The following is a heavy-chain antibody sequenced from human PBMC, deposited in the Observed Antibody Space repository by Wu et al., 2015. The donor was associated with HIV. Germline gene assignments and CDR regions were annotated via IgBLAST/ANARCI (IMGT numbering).Heavy chain of an antibody. CDR1: GCTFTGYY. D-gene: IGHD5-18*01. J-gene: IGHJ4*02. CDR2: INPNSGGT. Sequence: QVQLVQSGAEVKKPGASVKVSCKASGCTFTGYYMHWVRQAPGQGLEWMGWINPNSGGTNYAQKFQGRVTMTRDTSISTAYMELSRLRSDDTAVYYCARVSDVDTAMSPFDYWGQGTLVTVSS. V-gene: IGHV1-2*02. CDR3: ARVSDVDTAMSPFDY.